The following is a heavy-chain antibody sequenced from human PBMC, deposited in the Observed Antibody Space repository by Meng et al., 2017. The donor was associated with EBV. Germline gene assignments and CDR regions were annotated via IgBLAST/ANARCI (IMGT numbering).Heavy chain of an antibody. D-gene: IGHD3-16*02. J-gene: IGHJ4*02. Sequence: QLVQSGSKVKNPGSAVKVSRKASVGTFSSYAISWVRQAPGQGLEWMGGIIPIFGTANYAQKFQGRVTITADKSTSTAYMELSSLRSEDTAVYYCARVATYDYIWGSYRYNYFDYWGQGTLVTVSS. CDR1: VGTFSSYA. V-gene: IGHV1-69*06. CDR3: ARVATYDYIWGSYRYNYFDY. CDR2: IIPIFGTA.